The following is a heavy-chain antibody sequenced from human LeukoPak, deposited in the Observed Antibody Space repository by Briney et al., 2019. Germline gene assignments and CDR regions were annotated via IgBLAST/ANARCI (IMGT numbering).Heavy chain of an antibody. V-gene: IGHV3-48*03. CDR1: GFTFSSYE. CDR3: ARGYYGYVLGSYRLDYFDY. CDR2: ISSSGSTI. D-gene: IGHD3-16*02. Sequence: PGGSLRLSCAASGFTFSSYEMNWVRQAPGKGLEWVSYISSSGSTIYYADSVKGRFTISRDNAKNSLYLQMNSLRAEDTAVYYCARGYYGYVLGSYRLDYFDYWGQGTLVTVSS. J-gene: IGHJ4*02.